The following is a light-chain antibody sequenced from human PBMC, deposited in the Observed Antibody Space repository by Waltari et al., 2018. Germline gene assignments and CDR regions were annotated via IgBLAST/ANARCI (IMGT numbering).Light chain of an antibody. Sequence: EIQMTQSPSTLSASVGDRVTITCRASQSVSRGLAWYQQKPGQAPKSLIYETSTLESGVPSRFSGSGSGTEVTLTINSLQPEDFGTYYCQQYNSYSYSFGQGTKLEIK. CDR3: QQYNSYSYS. V-gene: IGKV1-5*03. CDR2: ETS. J-gene: IGKJ2*03. CDR1: QSVSRG.